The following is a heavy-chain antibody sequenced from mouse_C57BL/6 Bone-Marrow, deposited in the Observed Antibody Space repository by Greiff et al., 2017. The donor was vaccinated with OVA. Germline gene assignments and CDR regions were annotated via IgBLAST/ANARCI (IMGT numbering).Heavy chain of an antibody. V-gene: IGHV3-6*01. CDR2: ISYDGSN. CDR3: ARGDDYDRDY. J-gene: IGHJ2*01. Sequence: DVKLQESGPGLVKPSQSLSLTCSVTGYSITSGYYWNWIRQFPGNKLEWMGYISYDGSNNYNPSLQKRISITRDTSKNQFFLKLNSVTTEDTATYYCARGDDYDRDYWGQGTTLTVSS. CDR1: GYSITSGYY. D-gene: IGHD2-4*01.